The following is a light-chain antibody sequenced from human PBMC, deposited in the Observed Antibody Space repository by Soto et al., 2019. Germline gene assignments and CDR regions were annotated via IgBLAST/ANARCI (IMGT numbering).Light chain of an antibody. J-gene: IGLJ1*01. Sequence: QSALTQPASVSGSPGQSITISCTGTSSDVGAYNYVSWYQQHPGKAPKLMIYDVSNRPSGVSNRFSGSKSGNTASLTIYGLQAEDEADYHCSSYTSSSTYVFGTGTKVTVL. CDR1: SSDVGAYNY. V-gene: IGLV2-14*03. CDR2: DVS. CDR3: SSYTSSSTYV.